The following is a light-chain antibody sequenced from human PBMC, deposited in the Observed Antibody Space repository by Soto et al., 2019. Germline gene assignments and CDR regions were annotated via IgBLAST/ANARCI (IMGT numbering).Light chain of an antibody. Sequence: DIQMTQSPSTLSASVGDRVTITCRASQSISSWLAWYQQKPGKATKLLIYKASSLESGVPSRFSGSGSGTEFTLTISSLQPDDFATYYCQQYNSWWTFGQGTKLEIK. CDR2: KAS. J-gene: IGKJ2*02. CDR3: QQYNSWWT. V-gene: IGKV1-5*03. CDR1: QSISSW.